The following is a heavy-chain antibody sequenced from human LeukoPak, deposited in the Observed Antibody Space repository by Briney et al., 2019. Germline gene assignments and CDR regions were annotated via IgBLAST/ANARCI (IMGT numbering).Heavy chain of an antibody. CDR2: IYHSGST. CDR1: GGSISSYY. J-gene: IGHJ5*02. Sequence: SETLSLTCTVSGGSISSYYWSWIRQPPGKGLEWIGYIYHSGSTYYNPSLKSRVTISVDRSKNQFSLKLSSVTAADTAVYYCARGPSRWFDPWGQGTLVTVSS. V-gene: IGHV4-59*12. CDR3: ARGPSRWFDP.